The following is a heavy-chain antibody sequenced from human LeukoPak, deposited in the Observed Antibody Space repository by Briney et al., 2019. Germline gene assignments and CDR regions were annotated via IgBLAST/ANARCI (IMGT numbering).Heavy chain of an antibody. Sequence: SETLSLTCTVSGASISSSRYYWGYIRQPPGKGLGWIGSISYSGTTYYNPSLKSRVTISVDTSRNQFSLKLTSVTAPDTAVYYCARQVWSTSCQFDPWGQGTLVTVSS. D-gene: IGHD2-2*01. V-gene: IGHV4-39*01. J-gene: IGHJ5*02. CDR2: ISYSGTT. CDR1: GASISSSRYY. CDR3: ARQVWSTSCQFDP.